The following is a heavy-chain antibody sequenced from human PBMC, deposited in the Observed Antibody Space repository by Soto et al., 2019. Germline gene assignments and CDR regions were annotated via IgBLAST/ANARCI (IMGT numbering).Heavy chain of an antibody. Sequence: QVQLQESGPGLVKPSETLSLTCTVSGGSISSYYWSWIRQPPGKGLEWIGYIYYSGSTNYNPSLKSRVTISVDTSKNQFSLKLSSVTAADTALYYCARGNFIVVVPAAGNYGMDVWGQGTTVTVSS. V-gene: IGHV4-59*01. CDR3: ARGNFIVVVPAAGNYGMDV. CDR1: GGSISSYY. CDR2: IYYSGST. D-gene: IGHD2-2*01. J-gene: IGHJ6*02.